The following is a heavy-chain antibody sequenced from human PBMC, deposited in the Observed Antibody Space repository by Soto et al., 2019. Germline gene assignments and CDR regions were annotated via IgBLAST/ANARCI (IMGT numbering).Heavy chain of an antibody. CDR2: SSPYNGDT. CDR1: GYSFISYT. J-gene: IGHJ4*02. D-gene: IGHD4-4*01. Sequence: ASVKVSCKASGYSFISYTISWVRQAPGQGLEWMGWSSPYNGDTKYAQKLQGRVTMTTDTSTSTAYMELRSLTSDDTAVYYCAIGILSKYYFDYWGQ. CDR3: AIGILSKYYFDY. V-gene: IGHV1-18*01.